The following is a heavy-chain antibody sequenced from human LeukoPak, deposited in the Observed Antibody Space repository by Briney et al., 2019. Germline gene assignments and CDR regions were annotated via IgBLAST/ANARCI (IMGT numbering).Heavy chain of an antibody. CDR1: GGTFSSYT. V-gene: IGHV1-69*13. D-gene: IGHD2-2*01. CDR2: IIPIFGTA. CDR3: AGSQSSSSTSLTRYYYYYYYMDV. J-gene: IGHJ6*03. Sequence: GASVKVSCKASGGTFSSYTISWVRQAPGQGLEWMGGIIPIFGTANYAQKFQGRVTITADESTSTAYMELSSLRSEDTAVYYCAGSQSSSSTSLTRYYYYYYYMDVWGKGTTVTVSS.